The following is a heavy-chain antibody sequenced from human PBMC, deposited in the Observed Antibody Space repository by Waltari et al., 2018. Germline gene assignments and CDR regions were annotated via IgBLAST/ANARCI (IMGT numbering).Heavy chain of an antibody. CDR3: ASRAPIFGVVIPSQHYYYYYMDV. CDR2: IYYSGST. V-gene: IGHV4-39*01. J-gene: IGHJ6*03. CDR1: GGSISSSSYY. Sequence: QLQLQESGPGLVKPSETLSLTCTVSGGSISSSSYYWGWIRQPPGKGLEWIGSIYYSGSTYYNPSLKSRFTISVDTSKNQFSLKLSSVTAADTAVYYCASRAPIFGVVIPSQHYYYYYMDVWGKGTTVTVSS. D-gene: IGHD3-3*01.